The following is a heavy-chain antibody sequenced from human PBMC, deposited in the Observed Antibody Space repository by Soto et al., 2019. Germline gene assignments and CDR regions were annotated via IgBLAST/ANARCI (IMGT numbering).Heavy chain of an antibody. D-gene: IGHD6-19*01. CDR1: GYTFTGYY. CDR3: ARDHGYSSGWFTTQDDAFDI. Sequence: VASVKVSCKASGYTFTGYYMHWVRQAPGQGLEWMGWINPNSGGTNYAQKFQGRVTMTRDTSISTAYMELSRLRSDDTAVYYCARDHGYSSGWFTTQDDAFDIWGQGTMVTVSS. V-gene: IGHV1-2*02. CDR2: INPNSGGT. J-gene: IGHJ3*02.